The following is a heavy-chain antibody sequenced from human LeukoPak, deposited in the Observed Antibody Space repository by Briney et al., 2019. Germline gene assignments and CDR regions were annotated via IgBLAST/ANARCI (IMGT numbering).Heavy chain of an antibody. J-gene: IGHJ3*02. CDR1: GGSISSSSYY. V-gene: IGHV4-39*07. Sequence: SETLSLTCTVSGGSISSSSYYWGWIRQPPGKGLEWIGSIYYSGSTYYNPSLESRVTISVDTSKNQFSLKLSSVTAADTAVYYCARAPIVVVPAATCLNAFDIWGQGTMVTVSS. CDR2: IYYSGST. D-gene: IGHD2-2*01. CDR3: ARAPIVVVPAATCLNAFDI.